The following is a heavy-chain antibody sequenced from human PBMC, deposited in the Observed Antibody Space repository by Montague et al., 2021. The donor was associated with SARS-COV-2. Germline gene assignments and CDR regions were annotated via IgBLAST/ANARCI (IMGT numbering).Heavy chain of an antibody. J-gene: IGHJ4*02. D-gene: IGHD3-22*01. Sequence: SETLSLTCAVYGGSFSAYFLPLIRQPPGTCLGWIGEINHRGTSNYKPSLKSRVSVSVDTSTNQFSLYLGSVTAADTAVYYCARGRQHFNMIVVVMTGGEYYFDYWGPVTLVCV. CDR1: GGSFSAYF. V-gene: IGHV4-34*01. CDR3: ARGRQHFNMIVVVMTGGEYYFDY. CDR2: INHRGTS.